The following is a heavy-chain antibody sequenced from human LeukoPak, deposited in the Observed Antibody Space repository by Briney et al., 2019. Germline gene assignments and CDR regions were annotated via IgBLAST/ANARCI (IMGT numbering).Heavy chain of an antibody. CDR2: IYYSWST. CDR1: GGSISRYY. CDR3: ARVEGSSGSGSYYKRRGYYFDY. J-gene: IGHJ4*02. Sequence: SDTLSLTCAVSGGSISRYYWSWIRQPPAKGLEWIGYIYYSWSTNYHPSLTSRVTISVDTSKNQFSLKLSSVTAAVAVVYYCARVEGSSGSGSYYKRRGYYFDYWGQGTLVTVSS. D-gene: IGHD3-10*01. V-gene: IGHV4-59*07.